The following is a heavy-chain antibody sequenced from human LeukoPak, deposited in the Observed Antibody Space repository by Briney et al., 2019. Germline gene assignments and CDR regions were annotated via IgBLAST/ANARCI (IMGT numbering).Heavy chain of an antibody. CDR3: ARDISLRYFDPFDY. J-gene: IGHJ4*02. CDR2: ISSSSTAI. D-gene: IGHD3-9*01. CDR1: GFTFSTYS. Sequence: GGSLRLSCAASGFTFSTYSINWVRQAPGKGLEWVSYISSSSTAIYYADSVKGRFTISRDNAKNSLYLQMNSLRDEDTAIYYCARDISLRYFDPFDYWGQGTLVTVSS. V-gene: IGHV3-48*02.